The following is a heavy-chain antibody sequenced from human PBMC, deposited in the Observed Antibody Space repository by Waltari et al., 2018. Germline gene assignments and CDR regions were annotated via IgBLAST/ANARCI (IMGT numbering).Heavy chain of an antibody. V-gene: IGHV4-59*01. CDR3: ARSRRDGYKDY. CDR2: IYYSGST. Sequence: QVQLQESGPGLVKPSETLSLTCTVSGGSISSYSWSWIRQPPGKGLEWIGYIYYSGSTNYNPSLKSRVTISVDTSKNQFSLKLSSVTAADTAVYYCARSRRDGYKDYWGQGTLVTVSS. CDR1: GGSISSYS. J-gene: IGHJ4*02. D-gene: IGHD5-12*01.